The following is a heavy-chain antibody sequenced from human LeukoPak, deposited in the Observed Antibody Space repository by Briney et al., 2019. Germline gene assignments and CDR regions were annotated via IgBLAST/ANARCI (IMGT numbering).Heavy chain of an antibody. CDR2: INHSGST. Sequence: PSETLSLTCAVYGGSFSGHYWSWIRQPPGKGLEWIGEINHSGSTNYNPSLKSRVTISVDTSKNQFSLKLSSVTAADTAVYYCARTLPMVRGALDYWGQGTLVTVSS. V-gene: IGHV4-34*01. CDR1: GGSFSGHY. J-gene: IGHJ4*02. D-gene: IGHD3-10*01. CDR3: ARTLPMVRGALDY.